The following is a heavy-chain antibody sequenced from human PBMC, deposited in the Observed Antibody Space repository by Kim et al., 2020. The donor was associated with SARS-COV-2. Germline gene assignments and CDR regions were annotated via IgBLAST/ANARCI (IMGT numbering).Heavy chain of an antibody. CDR3: ARGDYYDSSGYYGYWYFDL. J-gene: IGHJ2*01. CDR1: GGSISSYY. V-gene: IGHV4-59*13. D-gene: IGHD3-22*01. Sequence: SETLSLTCTVSGGSISSYYWSWIRQPPGKGLEWIGYIYYSGSTNYNPSLKSRVTISVDTSKNQFSLKLSSVTAADTAAYYCARGDYYDSSGYYGYWYFDLWGRGTLVTVSS. CDR2: IYYSGST.